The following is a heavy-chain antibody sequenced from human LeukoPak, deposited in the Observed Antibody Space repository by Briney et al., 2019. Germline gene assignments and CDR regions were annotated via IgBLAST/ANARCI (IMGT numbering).Heavy chain of an antibody. CDR1: GYTFTSYA. J-gene: IGHJ4*02. CDR2: INAGNDNT. V-gene: IGHV1-3*01. CDR3: ARESQEGAFDY. Sequence: ASVKVSCKASGYTFTSYAIHWVRQAPGQRLEWMGWINAGNDNTKYSQKFQDRVTITRDTSASTAYMDLSSLRSEDTSVYYCARESQEGAFDYWGQGTLVTVSS.